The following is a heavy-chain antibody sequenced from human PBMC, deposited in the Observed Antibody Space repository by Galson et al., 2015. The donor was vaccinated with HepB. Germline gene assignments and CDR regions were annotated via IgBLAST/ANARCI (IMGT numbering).Heavy chain of an antibody. CDR3: ARGHYYESTGAYYFGY. CDR2: TYYRSKRSS. CDR1: GDSVSSHRAA. J-gene: IGHJ4*02. V-gene: IGHV6-1*01. Sequence: CAISGDSVSSHRAAWNWIRQSPSRGLEWLGRTYYRSKRSSDYAASVKSRITINADTSKNQFSLQLNSVTPEDTAVYYCARGHYYESTGAYYFGYWGQGTLGPVSS. D-gene: IGHD3-22*01.